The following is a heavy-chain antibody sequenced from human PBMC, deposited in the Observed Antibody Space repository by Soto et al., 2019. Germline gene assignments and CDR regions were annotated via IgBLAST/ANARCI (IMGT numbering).Heavy chain of an antibody. J-gene: IGHJ4*02. D-gene: IGHD6-13*01. CDR1: GGSISSRNW. CDR3: ASGIAHSISTFGF. Sequence: QVQLQESGPGLVKPSGTLSLTCAVSGGSISSRNWWSWVRQTPGKGLEWIGEIYHSGSTNCNPSLKSRVTISAAKSKNQFSLKLRSVTAADTASYYCASGIAHSISTFGFWGQGALVTVSS. CDR2: IYHSGST. V-gene: IGHV4-4*02.